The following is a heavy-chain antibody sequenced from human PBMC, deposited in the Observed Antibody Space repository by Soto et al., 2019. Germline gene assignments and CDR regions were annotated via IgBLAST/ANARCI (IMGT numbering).Heavy chain of an antibody. V-gene: IGHV5-51*01. Sequence: PGESLKISCKGSGYSFTSYWMGWVRQMPGKGLEWMGIIYPGGSDTRYSPSFQGQVTISADKSISTAYLQWSSLKASDTAMYYCARTYYYDSSGWGYYYGMDVWGQGTTVTVSS. CDR1: GYSFTSYW. CDR3: ARTYYYDSSGWGYYYGMDV. D-gene: IGHD3-22*01. CDR2: IYPGGSDT. J-gene: IGHJ6*02.